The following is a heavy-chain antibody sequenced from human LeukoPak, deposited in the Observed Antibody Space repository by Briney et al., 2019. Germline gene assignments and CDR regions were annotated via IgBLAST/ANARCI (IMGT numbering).Heavy chain of an antibody. CDR1: GFTFSSYS. J-gene: IGHJ4*02. CDR3: ARDSTMVRRIDY. V-gene: IGHV3-21*01. CDR2: ISSSSSYI. Sequence: GGSLRLSCAASGFTFSSYSMNWVRQAPGKGLEWVSSISSSSSYIYYADSVKGRFTISRDNAKNSLYLQMNSLRAEDTAVYYCARDSTMVRRIDYWGQGTLVTVSS. D-gene: IGHD3-10*01.